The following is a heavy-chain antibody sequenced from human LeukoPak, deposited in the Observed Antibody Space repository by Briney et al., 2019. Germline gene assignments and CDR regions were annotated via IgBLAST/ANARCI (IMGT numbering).Heavy chain of an antibody. V-gene: IGHV3-49*04. J-gene: IGHJ4*02. Sequence: GGSLRLSCTASGFTFGDYAMSWVRQAPGKGLEWVGFIRSKAYGGTTEYAASVKGRFTISRDDSKSIAYLQMNSLKTEDTAVYYCTSQYSGSLPVYWGQGTLVTVSS. CDR2: IRSKAYGGTT. D-gene: IGHD1-26*01. CDR3: TSQYSGSLPVY. CDR1: GFTFGDYA.